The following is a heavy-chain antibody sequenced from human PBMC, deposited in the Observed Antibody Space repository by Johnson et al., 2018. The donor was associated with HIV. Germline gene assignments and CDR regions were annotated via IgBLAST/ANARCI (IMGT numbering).Heavy chain of an antibody. D-gene: IGHD3-16*01. CDR2: ISYDGSNK. CDR3: AKWGLGGAPKGAFDI. J-gene: IGHJ3*02. Sequence: QVRLVEFGGGVVQPGRSLRLSCAASGFTFSSYGMHWVRQAPGKGLEWVAVISYDGSNKYYADSVKGRFTISRDNSKNTLYLQMNSLRAEDTAVYYCAKWGLGGAPKGAFDIWGQGTMVTVSS. CDR1: GFTFSSYG. V-gene: IGHV3-30*18.